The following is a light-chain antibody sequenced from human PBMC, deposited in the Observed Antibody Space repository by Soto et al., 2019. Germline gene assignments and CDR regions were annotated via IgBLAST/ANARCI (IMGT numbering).Light chain of an antibody. J-gene: IGLJ1*01. CDR3: QSYDSSLSGSYV. CDR2: GNS. CDR1: SSKIWAGYD. V-gene: IGLV1-40*01. Sequence: HSDLKQAASVYRVPRGRGPIPCTRSSSKIWAGYDVHWYQQLPGTAPKLLIYGNSNRPSGVPDRFSGSKSGTSASLAITGLQAEDEADYYCQSYDSSLSGSYVFGTGTKVTVL.